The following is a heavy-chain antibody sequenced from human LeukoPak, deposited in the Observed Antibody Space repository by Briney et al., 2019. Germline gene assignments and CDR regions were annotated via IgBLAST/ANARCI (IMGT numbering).Heavy chain of an antibody. CDR2: ISGSGGST. J-gene: IGHJ4*02. V-gene: IGHV3-23*01. D-gene: IGHD4-17*01. CDR3: ARPMTTVTTWNGDFDY. Sequence: GGSLRLSCAASGFTFSSYAMSWVRQAPGKGLEWVSPISGSGGSTYYADSVKGRFTISRDNSKNTLYLQMNSLRAEDTAVYYCARPMTTVTTWNGDFDYWGQGTLVTVSS. CDR1: GFTFSSYA.